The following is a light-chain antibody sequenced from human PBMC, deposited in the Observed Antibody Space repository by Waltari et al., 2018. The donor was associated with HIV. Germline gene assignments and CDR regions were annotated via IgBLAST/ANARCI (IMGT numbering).Light chain of an antibody. CDR1: LTVSTDY. Sequence: EIVLTQSPGTLSLSPGARATLSCRASLTVSTDYLAWYQHKPGQPPRLLIYHASRRATGVPDRFSGSGSVSDFTLTISRLEPEDFAVYSCQQYGSSPPTFGQGTKVEI. V-gene: IGKV3-20*01. CDR3: QQYGSSPPT. J-gene: IGKJ1*01. CDR2: HAS.